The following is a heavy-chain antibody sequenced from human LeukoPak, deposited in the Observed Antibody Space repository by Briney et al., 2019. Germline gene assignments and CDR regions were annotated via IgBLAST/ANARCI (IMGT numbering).Heavy chain of an antibody. D-gene: IGHD5-24*01. CDR2: ISSSSRYI. CDR1: GFTFSSYS. Sequence: GGSLRLSCAASGFTFSSYSMNWVRQAPGKGLEWVSSISSSSRYIYYADSVKGRFTISRDNAKNSLYLQMNSLRAEDTAVYYCARVTFRDGYNPYYYYGMDVSGQGTTVTVSS. CDR3: ARVTFRDGYNPYYYYGMDV. J-gene: IGHJ6*02. V-gene: IGHV3-21*01.